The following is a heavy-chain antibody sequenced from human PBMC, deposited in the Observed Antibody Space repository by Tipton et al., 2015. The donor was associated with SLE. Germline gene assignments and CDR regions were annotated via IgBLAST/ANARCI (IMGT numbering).Heavy chain of an antibody. Sequence: TLSLTCTVSGASIRRSDCYWGWIRQPPGKGLEWIGDIYFTGSTSYNPAFKSRVTISEDTSTNEFSLRLTSVTAADTAVYYCARGGLGYSYYYYRDVWGKGTTVTVS. D-gene: IGHD5-18*01. CDR2: IYFTGST. V-gene: IGHV4-39*07. J-gene: IGHJ6*03. CDR1: GASIRRSDCY. CDR3: ARGGLGYSYYYYRDV.